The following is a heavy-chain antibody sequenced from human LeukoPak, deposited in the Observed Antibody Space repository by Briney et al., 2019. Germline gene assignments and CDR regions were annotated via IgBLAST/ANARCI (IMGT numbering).Heavy chain of an antibody. CDR3: AREGTAGTNLNWFDP. Sequence: PSETLSLTCTVSGGSISSYYWSWIRQPPGKGLEWIGYISYSGSTNFNPSLKSRVTISVDTSKNQFSLKLSSVTAANTAVYYCAREGTAGTNLNWFDPWGQGTLVTVSS. CDR1: GGSISSYY. CDR2: ISYSGST. V-gene: IGHV4-59*01. J-gene: IGHJ5*02. D-gene: IGHD1-1*01.